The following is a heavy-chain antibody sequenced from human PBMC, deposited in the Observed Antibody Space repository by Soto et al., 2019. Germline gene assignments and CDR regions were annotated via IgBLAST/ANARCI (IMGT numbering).Heavy chain of an antibody. CDR2: ISSSGDII. V-gene: IGHV3-11*01. CDR1: GFTFSDYY. Sequence: GGSLRLSCAASGFTFSDYYMSWIRQAPGKGLEWFSYISSSGDIIYYADSVKGRFTISRDNAKNSLYPQMNSLRAEDTAVYYCARDLGYYDGSGYFDSWGLGTLVTVSS. D-gene: IGHD3-22*01. J-gene: IGHJ4*02. CDR3: ARDLGYYDGSGYFDS.